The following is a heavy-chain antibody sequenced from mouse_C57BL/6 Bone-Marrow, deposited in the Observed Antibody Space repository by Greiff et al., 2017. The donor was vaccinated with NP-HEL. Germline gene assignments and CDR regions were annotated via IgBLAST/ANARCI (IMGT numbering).Heavy chain of an antibody. CDR1: GYTFTDYY. V-gene: IGHV1-77*01. Sequence: VQLQQSGTELVKPGASVKISCKASGYTFTDYYINWVKQRPGQGLEWIGKIGPGSGSTYYNEKFKGKATLTADKSSSTAYMQLSSLTSEDSAVYFCARCYGSSPLYFDVWGTGTTVTVSS. CDR2: IGPGSGST. CDR3: ARCYGSSPLYFDV. D-gene: IGHD1-1*01. J-gene: IGHJ1*03.